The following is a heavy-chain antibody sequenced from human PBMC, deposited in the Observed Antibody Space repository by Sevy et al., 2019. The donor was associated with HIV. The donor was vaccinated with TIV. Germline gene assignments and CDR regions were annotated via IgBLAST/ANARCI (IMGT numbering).Heavy chain of an antibody. J-gene: IGHJ3*02. CDR2: FDPEDGET. V-gene: IGHV1-24*01. CDR3: ATGVHEEGAFDI. Sequence: ASVKVSCKVSGYTLTELSMHWVRQAPGKGLEWMGGFDPEDGETIYAQKFQGRVTMTEDTSTDTAYMELISLRSEDTAVYYCATGVHEEGAFDIWGQGTMVTVSS. CDR1: GYTLTELS.